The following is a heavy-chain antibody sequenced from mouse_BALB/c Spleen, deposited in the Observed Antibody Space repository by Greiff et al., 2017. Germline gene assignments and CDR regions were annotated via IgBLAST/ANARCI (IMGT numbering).Heavy chain of an antibody. CDR1: GYTFTDYA. J-gene: IGHJ4*01. CDR3: ARYDYDYYAMDY. CDR2: ISTYYGDA. Sequence: VQLQQSGAELVRPGVSVKISCKGSGYTFTDYAMHWVKQSHAKSLEWIGVISTYYGDASYNQKFKGKATMTVDKSSSTAYMELARLTSEDSAIYYCARYDYDYYAMDYWGQGTSATVSS. V-gene: IGHV1S137*01. D-gene: IGHD2-4*01.